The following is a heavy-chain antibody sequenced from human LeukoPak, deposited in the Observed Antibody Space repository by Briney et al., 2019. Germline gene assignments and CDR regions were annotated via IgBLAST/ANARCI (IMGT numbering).Heavy chain of an antibody. J-gene: IGHJ4*02. CDR3: ARGGRVGDLVSEYCFDF. CDR2: IRSKANSYAT. Sequence: GGSLRLSCAASGFTLSSYSMNWVRQASGKGLEWVGRIRSKANSYATAYAASVKGRFTISRDNAKNSLYLQMNSLRAEDTALYYCARGGRVGDLVSEYCFDFWGQGTLVTVSS. D-gene: IGHD1-26*01. CDR1: GFTLSSYS. V-gene: IGHV3-73*01.